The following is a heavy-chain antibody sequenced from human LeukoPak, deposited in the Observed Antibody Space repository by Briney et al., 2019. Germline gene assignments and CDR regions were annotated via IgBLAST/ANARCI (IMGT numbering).Heavy chain of an antibody. CDR3: ASRFTMPLIRGAFDI. Sequence: SETLSLTCAVYGGSFSSYSWIFIRQPPGKGLEWIGEFDDGERTNYNPSLKSRATISVDTSKNQFSLKLSSVTAADTAMYYCASRFTMPLIRGAFDIWGQGTMVSVSS. CDR2: FDDGERT. J-gene: IGHJ3*02. D-gene: IGHD3-10*01. V-gene: IGHV4-34*01. CDR1: GGSFSSYS.